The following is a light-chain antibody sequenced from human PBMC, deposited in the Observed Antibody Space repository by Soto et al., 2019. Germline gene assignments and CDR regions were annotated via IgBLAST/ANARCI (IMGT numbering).Light chain of an antibody. CDR3: QQSYTSPRM. J-gene: IGKJ1*01. V-gene: IGKV1-8*01. CDR2: AAS. Sequence: AIRMTQSPSSLSASTGDRVTITCRASQGISSYLAWYQQKPGKAPRLLMYAASSLQSGVPSRFSGSGYGTDFTLTISSLQPEDFATYYCQQSYTSPRMFGQGTKVDIK. CDR1: QGISSY.